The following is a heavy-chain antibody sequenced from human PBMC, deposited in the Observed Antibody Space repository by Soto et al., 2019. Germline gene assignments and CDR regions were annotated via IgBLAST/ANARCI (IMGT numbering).Heavy chain of an antibody. CDR1: GGSISSSSYY. Sequence: SETLSLTCTVSGGSISSSSYYWGWIRQPPGKGLEWIGSIYYSGSTYYNPSLKSRVTISVDTSKNQFSLKLSSVTAADTAVYYCARSVYYYDSSGYQGQFDYWGQGTLVTVSS. D-gene: IGHD3-22*01. CDR3: ARSVYYYDSSGYQGQFDY. V-gene: IGHV4-39*01. J-gene: IGHJ4*02. CDR2: IYYSGST.